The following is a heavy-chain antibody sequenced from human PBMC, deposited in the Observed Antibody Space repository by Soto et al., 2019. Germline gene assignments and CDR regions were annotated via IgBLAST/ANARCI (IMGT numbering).Heavy chain of an antibody. CDR2: ISSNGGST. Sequence: EVQLVESGEGLVQPGGSLRLSCAASGFTFSSYAMHWVRQAPGKGLEYVSAISSNGGSTYYADSVKGRFTISRDNSKNTLYLQMNSLRAEDTAVYYCAKGVVVTAIPNFDYWGQGTLVTVSS. D-gene: IGHD2-21*02. CDR3: AKGVVVTAIPNFDY. J-gene: IGHJ4*02. CDR1: GFTFSSYA. V-gene: IGHV3-64*02.